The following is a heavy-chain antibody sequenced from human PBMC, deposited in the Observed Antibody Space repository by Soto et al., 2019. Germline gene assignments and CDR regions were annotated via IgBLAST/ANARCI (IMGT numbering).Heavy chain of an antibody. V-gene: IGHV4-31*03. Sequence: QVQLQESGPGLVKPSQTLSLTCIVSGDSISRGGYFWTWIRQHPGKGLEWIGYIYDSGSAFSNPSLKSRVTISVDTSKNQFSLNLRSVTAADTAVFYCARGILRPNHYMDVWGKGTAVAVSS. J-gene: IGHJ6*03. CDR2: IYDSGSA. D-gene: IGHD1-26*01. CDR3: ARGILRPNHYMDV. CDR1: GDSISRGGYF.